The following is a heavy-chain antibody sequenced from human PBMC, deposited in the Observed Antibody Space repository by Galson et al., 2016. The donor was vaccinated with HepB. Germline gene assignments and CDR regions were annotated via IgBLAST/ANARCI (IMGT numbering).Heavy chain of an antibody. CDR3: VRGTSGLPGMDV. CDR2: IKQDGSEK. J-gene: IGHJ6*02. Sequence: SLRLSCAASGFAFSSYWMSWVRQAPGKGLEWVANIKQDGSEKYYVDSVKGRFTISRDNAKNSLYLQMNSLRAEDTAVYYCVRGTSGLPGMDVWGQGTAVTVSS. CDR1: GFAFSSYW. V-gene: IGHV3-7*01.